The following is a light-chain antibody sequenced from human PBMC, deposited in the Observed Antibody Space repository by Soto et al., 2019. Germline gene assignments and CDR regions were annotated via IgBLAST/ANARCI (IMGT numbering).Light chain of an antibody. CDR2: AAS. Sequence: EAVLTQSPVTLSLSPGERATLYYSASQSVSSSFLAWSQHKPGQAPRLLIYAASSRATGIPDRFSGSGSGTDFILTISRLEPEDFAVYYCQQYDSSPWTFGQGTKVDI. J-gene: IGKJ1*01. CDR1: QSVSSSF. CDR3: QQYDSSPWT. V-gene: IGKV3-20*01.